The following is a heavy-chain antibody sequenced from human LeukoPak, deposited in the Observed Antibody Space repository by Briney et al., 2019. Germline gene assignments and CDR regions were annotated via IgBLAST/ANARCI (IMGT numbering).Heavy chain of an antibody. Sequence: GGSLRLSCAASGFTFSTYAMNWVRQAPGKGLEWVSSISNSSTYIFYADSVEGRFTISRDDAKNSLSLQMNSLRAEDTAVYYCARDRAWNYFDYWGQGTLVTVSS. CDR1: GFTFSTYA. D-gene: IGHD3-3*01. CDR3: ARDRAWNYFDY. CDR2: ISNSSTYI. V-gene: IGHV3-21*01. J-gene: IGHJ4*02.